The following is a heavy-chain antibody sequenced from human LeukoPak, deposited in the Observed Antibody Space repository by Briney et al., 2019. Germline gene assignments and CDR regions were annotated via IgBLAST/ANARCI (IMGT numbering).Heavy chain of an antibody. Sequence: GGSLRLSCAASGFTFSSYGMHWVRQAPGKGLEWVAFIRYDGSNKYYADSVKGRFTISRDNSKNTLYLQMNSLRAEDTAVYYCAKGWIRRWLQPFDYWGQGTLVTVSS. V-gene: IGHV3-30*02. CDR2: IRYDGSNK. D-gene: IGHD5-24*01. J-gene: IGHJ4*02. CDR1: GFTFSSYG. CDR3: AKGWIRRWLQPFDY.